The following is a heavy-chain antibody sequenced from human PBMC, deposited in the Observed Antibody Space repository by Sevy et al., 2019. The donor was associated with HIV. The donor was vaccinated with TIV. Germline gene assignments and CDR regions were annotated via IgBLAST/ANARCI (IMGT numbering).Heavy chain of an antibody. Sequence: GGSLRLSCAASGFTFSSYGMHWVRQAPGKGLEWVAVISYDGSNKYYENSVKGRFTIARDNSKNTRYLQMNSLRAEDTAVYYCAKDVVSYGGNSAYFEFPSGIDVWGQGTTVTVSS. CDR1: GFTFSSYG. V-gene: IGHV3-30*18. D-gene: IGHD4-17*01. J-gene: IGHJ6*02. CDR3: AKDVVSYGGNSAYFEFPSGIDV. CDR2: ISYDGSNK.